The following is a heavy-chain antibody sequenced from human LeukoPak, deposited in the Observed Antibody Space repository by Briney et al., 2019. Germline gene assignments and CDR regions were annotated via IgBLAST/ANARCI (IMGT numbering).Heavy chain of an antibody. V-gene: IGHV4-59*05. J-gene: IGHJ4*02. Sequence: PSETLSLTCTVSGGSISSYYWSWIRQPPGKGLEWIGSIYYSGSTYYNPSLKSRVTISVDTSKNQFSLKLSSVTAADTAVYYCARGGRITMIVVVSPFDYWGQGTLVTVSS. D-gene: IGHD3-22*01. CDR2: IYYSGST. CDR3: ARGGRITMIVVVSPFDY. CDR1: GGSISSYY.